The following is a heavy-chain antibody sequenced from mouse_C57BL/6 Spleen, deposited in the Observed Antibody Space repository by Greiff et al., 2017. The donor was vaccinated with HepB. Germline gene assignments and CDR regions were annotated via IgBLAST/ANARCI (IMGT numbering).Heavy chain of an antibody. Sequence: VQVVESGAELVKPGASVKLSCTASGFNIKDYYMQWVKQRTEQGLEWIGRIDPEDGETKYAPKFQGKATITADTSSNTAYLQLSSLTSEDTAVDYCASGPFIPPRNYFDYWGQGTTLTVSS. V-gene: IGHV14-2*01. J-gene: IGHJ2*01. CDR3: ASGPFIPPRNYFDY. CDR1: GFNIKDYY. D-gene: IGHD1-1*01. CDR2: IDPEDGET.